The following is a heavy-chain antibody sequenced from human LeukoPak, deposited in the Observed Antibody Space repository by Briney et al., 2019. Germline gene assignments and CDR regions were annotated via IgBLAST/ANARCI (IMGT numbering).Heavy chain of an antibody. CDR3: AKNLYCGGGSCYPSALGMDV. D-gene: IGHD2-15*01. V-gene: IGHV3-23*01. CDR1: GFTFSSYA. CDR2: ISGSGNRT. Sequence: GGSLRLSCAASGFTFSSYAVSWVRQAPGKGLEWVSSISGSGNRTYYADSVKGRFTISRDNSKNTLFLQMNSLRAEDTAVYYCAKNLYCGGGSCYPSALGMDVWGQGTTVTVSS. J-gene: IGHJ6*02.